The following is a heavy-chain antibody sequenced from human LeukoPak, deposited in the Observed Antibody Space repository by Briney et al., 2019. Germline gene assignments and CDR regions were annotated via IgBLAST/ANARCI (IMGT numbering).Heavy chain of an antibody. CDR3: ARERYYDFWSGSYAYFDY. CDR1: GFTVSSNY. D-gene: IGHD3-3*01. Sequence: GSLRLSCAASGFTVSSNYMSWVRQAPGKGLEWIGEINHSGSTNYNPSLKSRVTISVDTSKNQFSLKLSSVTAADTAVYYCARERYYDFWSGSYAYFDYWGQGTLVTVSS. CDR2: INHSGST. J-gene: IGHJ4*02. V-gene: IGHV4-34*01.